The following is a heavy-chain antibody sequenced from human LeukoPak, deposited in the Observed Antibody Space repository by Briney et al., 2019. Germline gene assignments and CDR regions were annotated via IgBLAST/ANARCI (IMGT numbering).Heavy chain of an antibody. V-gene: IGHV3-30-3*01. CDR1: GFTFSSYA. D-gene: IGHD3-16*02. Sequence: GGSLRLSCAASGFTFSSYAMHWVRQAPGKGLEWVAVISYDGSNKYYADSVKGRFTISRDNSKNTLYLQMNSLRAEDTAVYYCAKDPGDYVWGSYRSAFDYWGQGTLVTVSS. J-gene: IGHJ4*02. CDR2: ISYDGSNK. CDR3: AKDPGDYVWGSYRSAFDY.